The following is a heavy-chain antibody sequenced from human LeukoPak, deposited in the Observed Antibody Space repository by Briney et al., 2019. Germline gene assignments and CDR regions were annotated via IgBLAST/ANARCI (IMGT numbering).Heavy chain of an antibody. D-gene: IGHD3-10*01. CDR2: IRSGGST. CDR3: AREGSGRTAYNDGLDV. V-gene: IGHV3-53*01. J-gene: IGHJ3*01. CDR1: GFTVSSSY. Sequence: GGSLRLSCAASGFTVSSSYMTWVRQAPGKGLEWVSVIRSGGSTVYADSVKGRFTISRDNSKNTLYLQLNSLRAEDTAVYYCAREGSGRTAYNDGLDVWGQGTMVTVSS.